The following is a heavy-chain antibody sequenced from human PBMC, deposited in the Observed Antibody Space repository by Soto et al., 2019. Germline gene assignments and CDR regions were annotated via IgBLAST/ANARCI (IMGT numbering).Heavy chain of an antibody. Sequence: QVQLQQWGAGLLKPSETLSLTCAVYGGSFSGYYWSWIRQPPGKGLEWIEEINHSGSTNYNPSLKSRVTISVDTSKNQFSLKLSSVTAGDTAVYYCARGRAFVRWGQGTLVTVSS. CDR1: GGSFSGYY. V-gene: IGHV4-34*01. CDR2: INHSGST. D-gene: IGHD2-8*01. J-gene: IGHJ4*02. CDR3: ARGRAFVR.